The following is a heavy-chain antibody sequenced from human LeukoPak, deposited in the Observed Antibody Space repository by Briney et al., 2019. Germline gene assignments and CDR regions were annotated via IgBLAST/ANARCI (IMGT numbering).Heavy chain of an antibody. CDR2: IYYNGRT. CDR3: ARDRAYYYDSRESSFDY. D-gene: IGHD3-22*01. CDR1: GGSISGSTHY. V-gene: IGHV4-39*07. J-gene: IGHJ4*02. Sequence: SETLSLTCTVSGGSISGSTHYWCWIRQPPGRGLEGIGSIYYNGRTLYNPSLKSRVTVSVDTSKNKFSLTLSSVTAADTAVYFCARDRAYYYDSRESSFDYWGQGSLVTVSS.